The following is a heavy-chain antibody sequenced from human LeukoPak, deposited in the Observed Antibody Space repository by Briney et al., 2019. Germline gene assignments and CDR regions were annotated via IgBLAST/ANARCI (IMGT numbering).Heavy chain of an antibody. CDR2: IIPLLGTG. CDR1: GYIFTSYG. J-gene: IGHJ4*02. D-gene: IGHD5-12*01. V-gene: IGHV1-69*13. CDR3: STYSGYCEEGDF. Sequence: GASVKVSCKASGYIFTSYGISWVRQAPGQELEWMGSIIPLLGTGQHAQKFQGRVTITADGSTSTAYMELSSLRSEDTAVYYCSTYSGYCEEGDFWGQGTLVTVSS.